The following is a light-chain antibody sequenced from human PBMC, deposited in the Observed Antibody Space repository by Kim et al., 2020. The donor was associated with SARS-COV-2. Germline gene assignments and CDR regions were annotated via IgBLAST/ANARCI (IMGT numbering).Light chain of an antibody. Sequence: RQTPTLTCPGNRNNVGNQGAAWLQQHQGHPPKLLSYRNNNRPSGISERLSASRSGNTASLTITGLQPEDEADYYCSAWDSSLSAWVFGGGTQLTVL. CDR2: RNN. CDR1: RNNVGNQG. J-gene: IGLJ3*02. CDR3: SAWDSSLSAWV. V-gene: IGLV10-54*01.